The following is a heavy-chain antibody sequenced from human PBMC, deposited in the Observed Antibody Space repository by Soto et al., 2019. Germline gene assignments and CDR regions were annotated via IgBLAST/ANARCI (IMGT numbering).Heavy chain of an antibody. D-gene: IGHD2-15*01. Sequence: EIQLVESGGDLVKSGGSLRLSFAVCGFAFSSYTMNWVRGAPGKGLEWISSISSGGDSTHYADLVKGRFTVTRDSAKNSMFLQMHSLRVEDTAVYYCARDVSLFVILDSWGQGTLVTVSS. CDR2: ISSGGDST. CDR1: GFAFSSYT. J-gene: IGHJ5*02. CDR3: ARDVSLFVILDS. V-gene: IGHV3-21*06.